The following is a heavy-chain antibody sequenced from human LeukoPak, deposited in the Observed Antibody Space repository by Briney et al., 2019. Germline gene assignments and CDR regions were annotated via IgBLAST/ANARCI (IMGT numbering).Heavy chain of an antibody. CDR3: TIPPPSWDFGWFDP. Sequence: ASVKVSCKVSGLTVSDVSIHWVRQAPGKGLEWMGGLDLEDLEIIYAEKFQGRVTMTEDTSTDTAYMELSSLRSDDTAIYYCTIPPPSWDFGWFDPWGQGTLVTVSS. CDR2: LDLEDLEI. V-gene: IGHV1-24*01. J-gene: IGHJ5*02. D-gene: IGHD3-3*01. CDR1: GLTVSDVS.